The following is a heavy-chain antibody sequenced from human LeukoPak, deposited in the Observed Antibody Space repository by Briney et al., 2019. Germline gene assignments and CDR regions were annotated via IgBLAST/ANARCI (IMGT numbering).Heavy chain of an antibody. CDR3: AKLPSDIPGLNY. D-gene: IGHD3/OR15-3a*01. CDR1: GFTFTSCG. Sequence: PGGSLRLSCAASGFTFTSCGMTWVRQAPGKGLGWDSSISDSGGHTYYTDSVKGRFTISRDNSKNTLYLQMNSLRAEDTAVYFCAKLPSDIPGLNYWGQGSLVTVSS. V-gene: IGHV3-23*01. J-gene: IGHJ4*02. CDR2: ISDSGGHT.